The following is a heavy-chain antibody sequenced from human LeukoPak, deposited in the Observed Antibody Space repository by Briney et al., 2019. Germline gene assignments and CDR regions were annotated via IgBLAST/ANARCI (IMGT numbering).Heavy chain of an antibody. J-gene: IGHJ4*02. CDR3: ATYRQVLLPFES. Sequence: PGRSLRLSCAASGFTFSSYAMSWVRQAPGKGLEWVSGISGSGSSTNYADSVKGRFTISRDNSKNTLYLQMNSLRAEDTAVYYCATYRQVLLPFESWGQGTLVTVSS. CDR1: GFTFSSYA. CDR2: ISGSGSST. D-gene: IGHD2-8*02. V-gene: IGHV3-23*01.